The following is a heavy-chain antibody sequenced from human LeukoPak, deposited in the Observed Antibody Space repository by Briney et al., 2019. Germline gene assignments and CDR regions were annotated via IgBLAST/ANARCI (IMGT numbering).Heavy chain of an antibody. CDR3: ANELWFGELLDSY. J-gene: IGHJ4*02. Sequence: PGGSLRLSCAASGFTFSSYAMSWVRQAPGKGLEWVSAISGSGGSTYYADSVKGRFTISRDNSKDTLYLQMNSLRAEDTAVYYCANELWFGELLDSYWGQGTLVTVSS. CDR1: GFTFSSYA. D-gene: IGHD3-10*01. CDR2: ISGSGGST. V-gene: IGHV3-23*01.